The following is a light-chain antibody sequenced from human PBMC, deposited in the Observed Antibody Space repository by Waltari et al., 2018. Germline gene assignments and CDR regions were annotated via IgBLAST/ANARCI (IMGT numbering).Light chain of an antibody. J-gene: IGLJ2*01. V-gene: IGLV2-11*01. CDR3: CSYAGSYTFV. CDR2: DVN. CDR1: SSDVGGYNY. Sequence: QSALTQPRSVSGSPGQSVTISCTGTSSDVGGYNYVSWYQQHPGKAPKFMIYDVNKRPSGVPDRFSGSKSGHTASLTSSGLQAEDEADYYCCSYAGSYTFVFGGGTKLTVL.